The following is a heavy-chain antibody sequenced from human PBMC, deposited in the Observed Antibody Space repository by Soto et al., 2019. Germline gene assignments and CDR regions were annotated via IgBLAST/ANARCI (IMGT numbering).Heavy chain of an antibody. CDR2: ISYDGSNK. J-gene: IGHJ4*02. V-gene: IGHV3-30-3*01. CDR3: ARRPLVAIYYVDY. D-gene: IGHD2-2*01. CDR1: GFTFSSYA. Sequence: QVQLVESGGGVVQPGRSLRLSCAASGFTFSSYAMHWVRQAPGKGLEWVAVISYDGSNKYYADSVKGRFTISRDNSKNTLYLQMNSLRAEDTAVYYCARRPLVAIYYVDYWGQGTLVTVSS.